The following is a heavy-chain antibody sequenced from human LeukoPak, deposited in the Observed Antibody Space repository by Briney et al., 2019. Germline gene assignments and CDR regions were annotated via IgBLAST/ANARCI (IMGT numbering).Heavy chain of an antibody. CDR2: IGPGGDI. V-gene: IGHV3-48*01. CDR3: ARRFDS. CDR1: GFSFTAYS. Sequence: GGSLRLSCAASGFSFTAYSMHWVRQAPGRGLEWISYIGPGGDIYYADSVTGRFTVSRDTAENSLYLQMNGLRVEDTAVYYCARRFDSWGQGTLVTVSS. J-gene: IGHJ4*02.